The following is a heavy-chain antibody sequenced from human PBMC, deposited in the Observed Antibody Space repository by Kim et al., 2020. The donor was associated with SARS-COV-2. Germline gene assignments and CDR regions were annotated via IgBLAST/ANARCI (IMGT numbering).Heavy chain of an antibody. V-gene: IGHV1-69*13. CDR2: IIPIFGTA. J-gene: IGHJ6*02. CDR1: GGTFSSYA. CDR3: ARVGRYCSGGSCYFHYYYGMDV. Sequence: SVKVSCKASGGTFSSYAISWVRQAPGQGLEWMGGIIPIFGTANYAQKFQGRVTITADESTSTAYMELSSLRSEDTAVYYCARVGRYCSGGSCYFHYYYGMDVWGQGTTVTVSS. D-gene: IGHD2-15*01.